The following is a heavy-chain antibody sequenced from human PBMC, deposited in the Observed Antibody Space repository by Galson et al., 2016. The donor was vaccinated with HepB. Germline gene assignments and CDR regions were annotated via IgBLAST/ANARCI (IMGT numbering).Heavy chain of an antibody. CDR2: ISDNTAGT. J-gene: IGHJ6*02. V-gene: IGHV3-23*01. D-gene: IGHD2-15*01. CDR3: AKRMSYSYYYAMDI. Sequence: SLRLSCAVSGFTFRSYWMSWVRQAPGKGLEWVSDISDNTAGTKYADSVKGRFTISRDNSKNTVYLQMNSLRGEDTALYYCAKRMSYSYYYAMDIWGQGTTVTVSS. CDR1: GFTFRSYW.